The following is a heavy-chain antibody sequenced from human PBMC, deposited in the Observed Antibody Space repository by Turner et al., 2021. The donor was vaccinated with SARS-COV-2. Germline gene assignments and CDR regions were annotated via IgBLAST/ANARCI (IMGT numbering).Heavy chain of an antibody. Sequence: EVQLVESGGGLVQPGGSLRLSCAASGFTFSSYWMDWVRQAPGKGLVWVPHVNRNGLRTSYADSGKGRISIASDDDKNTLILKVNSLRAVYTAVYCCARVEIAAAGPTFDFDSYGMDVWGQGTTVTVSS. CDR3: ARVEIAAAGPTFDFDSYGMDV. D-gene: IGHD6-13*01. V-gene: IGHV3-74*01. J-gene: IGHJ6*02. CDR1: GFTFSSYW. CDR2: VNRNGLRT.